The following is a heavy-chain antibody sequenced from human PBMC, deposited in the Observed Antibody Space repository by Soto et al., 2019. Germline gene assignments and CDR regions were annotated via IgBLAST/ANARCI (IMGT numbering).Heavy chain of an antibody. Sequence: QVQLQESGPGLVKPSKTLSLTCTVSGGSISSYYWSWIRQPPGKGLEWIGYIDYSGSTNYNPSLKSRVTISVDTSKNQFSLKLSSVTAADTAAYYCARRYGSCFDYWGQGTLVTVSS. D-gene: IGHD5-18*01. CDR3: ARRYGSCFDY. CDR1: GGSISSYY. V-gene: IGHV4-59*08. J-gene: IGHJ4*02. CDR2: IDYSGST.